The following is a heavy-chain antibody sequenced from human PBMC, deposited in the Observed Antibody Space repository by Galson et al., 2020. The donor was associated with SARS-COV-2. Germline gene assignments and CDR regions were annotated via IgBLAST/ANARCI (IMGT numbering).Heavy chain of an antibody. CDR1: GGSITSDGSH. D-gene: IGHD3-16*01. CDR3: ASGLGGDY. CDR2: IFYSGFT. V-gene: IGHV4-31*03. Sequence: SETLSLTCTVSGGSITSDGSHWSWIRQHPGKGLEWIGYIFYSGFTYYNPSLRSRVTMSLDTSKNQFSLKLNSVTAADTAVYYCASGLGGDYWGQGTLVTVSS. J-gene: IGHJ4*02.